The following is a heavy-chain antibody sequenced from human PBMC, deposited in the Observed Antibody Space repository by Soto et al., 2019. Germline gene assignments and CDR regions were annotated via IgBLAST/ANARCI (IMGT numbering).Heavy chain of an antibody. V-gene: IGHV3-9*01. CDR1: GFSVDDYA. CDR2: ITWNSGNI. CDR3: AKVNGRADTGTAFDI. J-gene: IGHJ3*02. D-gene: IGHD4-17*01. Sequence: GGSLRLSCAASGFSVDDYAMHWVRQVPGKGLEWVSGITWNSGNIDYADSVKGRFTISRDNAKNSLYLQMNSLRAEDTALYYCAKVNGRADTGTAFDIWGQGTKVTVS.